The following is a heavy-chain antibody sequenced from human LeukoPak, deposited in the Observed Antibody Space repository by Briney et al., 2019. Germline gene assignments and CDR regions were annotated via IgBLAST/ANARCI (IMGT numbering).Heavy chain of an antibody. J-gene: IGHJ4*02. CDR1: GYSFTTYY. CDR3: ARDYSSSYNKRYFDY. Sequence: ASVKVSCKTSGYSFTTYYVHWVRQAPGQGLEWMGIINPTGGSTRYAQKFQGRVTMTRDTSTSTVHMELSSLRSEDTAVYYCARDYSSSYNKRYFDYWGQGTLVSASS. D-gene: IGHD6-6*01. CDR2: INPTGGST. V-gene: IGHV1-46*01.